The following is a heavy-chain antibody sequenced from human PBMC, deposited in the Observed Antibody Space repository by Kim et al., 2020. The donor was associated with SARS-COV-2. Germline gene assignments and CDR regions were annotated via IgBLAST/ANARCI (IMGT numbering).Heavy chain of an antibody. J-gene: IGHJ4*02. CDR1: GDSIISNIW. D-gene: IGHD5-12*01. CDR3: ARKLVDDYRHFDC. CDR2: IHHSGST. Sequence: SETLSLTCAVSGDSIISNIWWSWVRQPPGKGLEWIGEIHHSGSTNYKPSLKSRVTISVDKSKNHFSLKLTSVTAADTAAYYCARKLVDDYRHFDCWGQGTLVTVSS. V-gene: IGHV4-4*02.